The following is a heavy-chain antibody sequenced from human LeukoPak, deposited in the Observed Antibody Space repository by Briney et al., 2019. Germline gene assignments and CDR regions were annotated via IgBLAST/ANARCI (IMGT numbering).Heavy chain of an antibody. D-gene: IGHD5-18*01. Sequence: GGSLRLSCSASGFTFSNYAMSWVRQAPGKGLEWVSAISGSGGSTYYADSVKGRFTISRDNSKNTLCLQMNSLRAEDTAVYYCATRLPRGYSYGYPDDAFDIWGQGTMVTVSS. J-gene: IGHJ3*02. V-gene: IGHV3-23*01. CDR2: ISGSGGST. CDR1: GFTFSNYA. CDR3: ATRLPRGYSYGYPDDAFDI.